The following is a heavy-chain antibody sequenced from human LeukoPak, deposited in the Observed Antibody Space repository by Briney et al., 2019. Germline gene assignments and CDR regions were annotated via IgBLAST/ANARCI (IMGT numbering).Heavy chain of an antibody. V-gene: IGHV3-48*03. CDR2: ISYTGRTI. J-gene: IGHJ4*02. Sequence: GGSLRLSCAASGFTFSNYEMNWVRQTPGKGLEWVSHISYTGRTIYYADSVKGRFTTSRDNAKNSLFLQMNSLRAEDTAVYYCAKESYYYDSSGYYFFDYWGQGTLVTVSS. CDR1: GFTFSNYE. D-gene: IGHD3-22*01. CDR3: AKESYYYDSSGYYFFDY.